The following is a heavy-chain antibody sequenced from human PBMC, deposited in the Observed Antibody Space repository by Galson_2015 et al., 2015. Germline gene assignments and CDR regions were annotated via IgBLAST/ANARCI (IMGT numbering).Heavy chain of an antibody. CDR2: INTSTGRP. Sequence: SVKVSCQASGSTFTKYAMNWVRQAPGQGLEWMGWINTSTGRPKFAQGFTGRFVFSLDTSVSTAYLQISSLKAEDTAVYYCARLYFHDNRGNYGWFDPWGQGTQVTVSS. V-gene: IGHV7-4-1*02. CDR3: ARLYFHDNRGNYGWFDP. D-gene: IGHD3-22*01. J-gene: IGHJ5*02. CDR1: GSTFTKYA.